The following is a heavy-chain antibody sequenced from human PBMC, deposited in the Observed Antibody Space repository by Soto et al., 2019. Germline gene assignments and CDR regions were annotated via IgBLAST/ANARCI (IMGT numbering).Heavy chain of an antibody. V-gene: IGHV3-33*01. CDR3: ARDAMEQQLVEAFDI. D-gene: IGHD6-13*01. CDR1: GFTFSSYG. Sequence: QVQLVESGGGVVQPGRSLRLSCAASGFTFSSYGMHWVRQAPGKGLEWVAVIWYDGSNKYYADSVKGRFTISRDNSKNTLYLQMNSLRAEDTAVYYCARDAMEQQLVEAFDIWGQGTMVTVSS. CDR2: IWYDGSNK. J-gene: IGHJ3*02.